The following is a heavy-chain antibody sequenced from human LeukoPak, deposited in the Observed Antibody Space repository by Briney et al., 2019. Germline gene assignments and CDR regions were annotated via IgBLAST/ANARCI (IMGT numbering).Heavy chain of an antibody. D-gene: IGHD5-24*01. Sequence: PSETLSLTCTVSGGSISSFYWSWIRQPPGKGLEWIGSMYYSGSTYYNPSLKSRVTISVDTSKNQFSLQLRSVTAADTAVFYCARPRDGYSDAFDIWGQGTMVTVSS. CDR2: MYYSGST. CDR3: ARPRDGYSDAFDI. CDR1: GGSISSFY. V-gene: IGHV4-59*05. J-gene: IGHJ3*02.